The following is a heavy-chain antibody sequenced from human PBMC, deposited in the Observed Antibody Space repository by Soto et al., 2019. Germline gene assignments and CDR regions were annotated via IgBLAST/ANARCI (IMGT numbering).Heavy chain of an antibody. Sequence: QEELVQSGAEVKKPGSSVKVSCQASEDTFRNYAISWVRQAPGQGLEWMGGIIPIFGTANYAQKFQGRVTITADTSSNTVYLELSSLRSEDTAVYYCASTKYDSSAYYYRYLGLSGRGTLVTVSS. V-gene: IGHV1-69*06. J-gene: IGHJ2*01. CDR3: ASTKYDSSAYYYRYLGL. CDR2: IIPIFGTA. CDR1: EDTFRNYA. D-gene: IGHD3-22*01.